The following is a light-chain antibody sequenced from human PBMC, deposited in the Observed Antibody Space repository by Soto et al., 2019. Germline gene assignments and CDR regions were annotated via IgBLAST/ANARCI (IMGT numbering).Light chain of an antibody. V-gene: IGKV3-20*01. CDR3: QQYGSSPLT. J-gene: IGKJ4*01. CDR1: QYVSTTS. Sequence: EIVLTQSPGTLSLSPGERATLSCRASQYVSTTSFAWYQQKPGQAPRRGIYGTSNRSTGIPDRFSGSGSGTDFTLTISRPEPEDFAVYYCQQYGSSPLTFGRGTRMEIK. CDR2: GTS.